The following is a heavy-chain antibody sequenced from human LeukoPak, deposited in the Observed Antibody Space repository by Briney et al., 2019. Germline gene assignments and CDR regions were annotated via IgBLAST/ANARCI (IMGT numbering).Heavy chain of an antibody. J-gene: IGHJ3*02. CDR2: ISGSGGST. D-gene: IGHD3-22*01. CDR1: GFTFSSYR. CDR3: ARGLFLSGYLDAFDI. Sequence: GGSLRLSCAASGFTFSSYRMNWVRQAPGKGLEWVSAISGSGGSTSYADSVKGRFTISRDNSKNTLYLQMNSLRVEDTAVYYCARGLFLSGYLDAFDIWGQGTVVTVSS. V-gene: IGHV3-23*01.